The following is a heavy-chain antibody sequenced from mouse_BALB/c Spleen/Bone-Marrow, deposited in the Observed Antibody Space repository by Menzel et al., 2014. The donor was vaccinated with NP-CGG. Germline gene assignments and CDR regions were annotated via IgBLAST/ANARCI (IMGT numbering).Heavy chain of an antibody. D-gene: IGHD2-14*01. CDR1: GFTFXNYW. CDR3: TASYYWSAWFAY. Sequence: DVQLVESGGGLVQPGGSMKLSCVASGFTFXNYWMNWVRQSPEKGLEWVAEIRLKSNNYATHYAESVKGRFTISRDDSKSSVYLQMNNLRAEGTGIYHCTASYYWSAWFAYWGQGTLVTVST. J-gene: IGHJ3*01. V-gene: IGHV6-6*02. CDR2: IRLKSNNYAT.